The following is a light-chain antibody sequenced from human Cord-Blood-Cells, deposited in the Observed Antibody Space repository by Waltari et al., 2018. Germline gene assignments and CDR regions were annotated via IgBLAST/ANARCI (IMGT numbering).Light chain of an antibody. CDR2: DAS. CDR3: QQRSNWPT. V-gene: IGKV3-11*01. J-gene: IGKJ4*01. CDR1: QSVSSY. Sequence: EIVLTQSPATLSLSPGERATLSCRASQSVSSYLAWYHQKPGQAPRLLIYDASNRATGIPARFSGSVSGTDFTLTISSLEPEDFAVYYCQQRSNWPTFGGGTKVEIK.